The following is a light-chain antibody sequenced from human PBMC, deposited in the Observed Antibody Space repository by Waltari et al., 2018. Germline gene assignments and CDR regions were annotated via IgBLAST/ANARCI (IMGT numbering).Light chain of an antibody. J-gene: IGLJ3*02. CDR2: SSS. CDR3: ASWDDSLNGWV. Sequence: QFVLTTPPLASGTPGQRVTISCSGGRSNFGGKVVTWYQQFQGTAPKLLIYSSSPLPAVVPDRFSGSKSGTSASRAIRGCQSEEEAECYCASWDDSLNGWVFGGGTKLTVL. CDR1: RSNFGGKV. V-gene: IGLV1-44*01.